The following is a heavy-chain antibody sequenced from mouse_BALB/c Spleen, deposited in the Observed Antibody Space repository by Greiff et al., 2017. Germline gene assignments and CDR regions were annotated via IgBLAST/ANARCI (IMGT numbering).Heavy chain of an antibody. CDR2: ISNGGGST. V-gene: IGHV5-12-2*01. J-gene: IGHJ4*01. CDR1: GFTFSSYT. CDR3: ARLYYYGSSYAMDY. Sequence: EVKLVESGGGLVQPGGSLKLSCAASGFTFSSYTMSWVRQTPEKRLEWVAYISNGGGSTYYPDTVKGRFTISRDNAKNTLYLQMSSLKSEDTAMYYCARLYYYGSSYAMDYWGQGTSVTVSS. D-gene: IGHD1-1*01.